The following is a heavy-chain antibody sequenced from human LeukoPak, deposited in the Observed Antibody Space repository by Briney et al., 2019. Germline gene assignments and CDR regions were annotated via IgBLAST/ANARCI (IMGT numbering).Heavy chain of an antibody. Sequence: GGSLRLSCAASGIYWMHWVRQAPGKGLVWVSHITSDGSWTGYADSVKGRFTISKDNAKNTVYLQMNNLRAEDTAVYYCVSFYETYWGRGTLVTVSS. CDR3: VSFYETY. J-gene: IGHJ4*02. D-gene: IGHD2-2*01. CDR1: GIYW. V-gene: IGHV3-74*01. CDR2: ITSDGSWT.